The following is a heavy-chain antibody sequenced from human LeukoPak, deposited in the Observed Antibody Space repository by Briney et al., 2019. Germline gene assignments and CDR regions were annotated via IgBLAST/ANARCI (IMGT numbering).Heavy chain of an antibody. CDR3: ARGGDCTNGVCHNWFDP. CDR1: GGSFNDYY. V-gene: IGHV4-34*01. J-gene: IGHJ5*02. D-gene: IGHD2-8*01. CDR2: VNHSGRT. Sequence: SETLSLTCAVYGGSFNDYYWSWIRQPPGKGLEWIGEVNHSGRTNYNPSLKSRVTISQDTSKNQFSLKLSSVTAADTAVYYCARGGDCTNGVCHNWFDPWGQGTLVTVSS.